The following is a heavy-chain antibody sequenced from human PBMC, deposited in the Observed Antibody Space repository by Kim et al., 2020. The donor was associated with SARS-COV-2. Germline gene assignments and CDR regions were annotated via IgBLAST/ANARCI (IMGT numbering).Heavy chain of an antibody. CDR2: ISSSSSYI. D-gene: IGHD2-2*01. J-gene: IGHJ4*02. CDR3: ARDRYCSSTSCYVSIGR. CDR1: GFTFSSYS. Sequence: GGSLRLSCAASGFTFSSYSMNWVRQAPGKGLEWVSSISSSSSYIYYADSVKGRFTISRDNAKNSLYLQMNSLRAEDTAVYYCARDRYCSSTSCYVSIGRWGQGTLVTVSS. V-gene: IGHV3-21*01.